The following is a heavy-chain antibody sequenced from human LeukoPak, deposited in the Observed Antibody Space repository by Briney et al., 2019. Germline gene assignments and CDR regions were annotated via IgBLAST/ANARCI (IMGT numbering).Heavy chain of an antibody. Sequence: PGGSLRLSCVVSGFTFSDYYMTWIRQTPGKGLEWVSDVSSTSAAIYYADSVKGRFTISRDNANNSLFLQMNSLRAEDTAVYYCARDCEMNGGSPGYYYYYMDVWGKGTTVTVSS. D-gene: IGHD2-15*01. J-gene: IGHJ6*03. CDR2: VSSTSAAI. CDR1: GFTFSDYY. V-gene: IGHV3-11*04. CDR3: ARDCEMNGGSPGYYYYYMDV.